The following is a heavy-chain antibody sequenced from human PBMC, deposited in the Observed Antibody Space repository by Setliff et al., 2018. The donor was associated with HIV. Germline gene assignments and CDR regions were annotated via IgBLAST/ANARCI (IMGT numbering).Heavy chain of an antibody. CDR2: IYHSGTT. J-gene: IGHJ4*01. CDR3: ARGVGATPFFDY. V-gene: IGHV4-4*02. D-gene: IGHD1-26*01. CDR1: GGSISSSSW. Sequence: SETLSLTCVVSGGSISSSSWWNWVRQPPGKGLEWIGEIYHSGTTNYNPSLKSRVTISLDRSKNQFSLKVSSVTAADTAVYYCARGVGATPFFDYWGHGTLVTVSS.